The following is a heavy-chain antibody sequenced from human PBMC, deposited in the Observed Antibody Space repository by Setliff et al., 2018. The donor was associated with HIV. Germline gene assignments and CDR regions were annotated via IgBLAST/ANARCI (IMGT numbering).Heavy chain of an antibody. D-gene: IGHD2-21*02. V-gene: IGHV4-4*09. Sequence: LSLTCTVSGGSVSIYHLSWLRQSPGKGLECIGYIYASGTTQYNPSLESRATISLDTSKNQISLKLKSVTAADTAMYYCARVFPVVTAEDNRFDPWGQGTLVTVS. CDR2: IYASGTT. CDR3: ARVFPVVTAEDNRFDP. J-gene: IGHJ5*02. CDR1: GGSVSIYH.